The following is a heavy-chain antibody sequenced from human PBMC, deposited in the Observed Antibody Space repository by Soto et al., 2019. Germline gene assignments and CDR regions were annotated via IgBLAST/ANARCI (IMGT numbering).Heavy chain of an antibody. CDR2: ISGNGRII. V-gene: IGHV3-11*01. CDR3: ARDFDADSRTEFDY. D-gene: IGHD4-17*01. J-gene: IGHJ4*02. CDR1: GFIFSDYY. Sequence: QVQLVESGGGLVKPGGSLRLSCATSGFIFSDYYMHWIRQAQGKGMEWISYISGNGRIIQYADSAKGRFTISRDNAQNSLYLQMHSLRAEDTALYFCARDFDADSRTEFDYWGQGTLVTVSS.